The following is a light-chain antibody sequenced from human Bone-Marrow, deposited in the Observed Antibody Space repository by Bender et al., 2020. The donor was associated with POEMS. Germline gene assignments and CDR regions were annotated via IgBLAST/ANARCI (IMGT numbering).Light chain of an antibody. V-gene: IGLV3-21*02. CDR2: DEY. CDR3: QVWDTPSNHYV. CDR1: NIGSRT. J-gene: IGLJ1*01. Sequence: SYVLTQPPSVSVAPGQTATITCGENNIGSRTVHWYQQKPGQAPVLVVYDEYDRPSGIPERFSGSNSGNTATLTINRVEAGDEGDYYCQVWDTPSNHYVFGTGTKVTVL.